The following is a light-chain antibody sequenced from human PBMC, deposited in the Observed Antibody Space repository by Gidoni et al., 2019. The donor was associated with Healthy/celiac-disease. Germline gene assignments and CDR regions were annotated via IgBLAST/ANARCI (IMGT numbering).Light chain of an antibody. CDR2: DAS. CDR1: QSVSSY. V-gene: IGKV3-11*01. CDR3: QQRSNWPPLLT. J-gene: IGKJ4*01. Sequence: EIVLTQSPATLSLSPGERATLSCRASQSVSSYLAWYQQKPGQAPRLLIYDASNRATGIPARFSGSGSGTDFTLTISSLEPEDFAVYYCQQRSNWPPLLTFXGXTKVETK.